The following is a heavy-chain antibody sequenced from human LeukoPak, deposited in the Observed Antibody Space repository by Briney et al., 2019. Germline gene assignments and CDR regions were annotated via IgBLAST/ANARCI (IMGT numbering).Heavy chain of an antibody. J-gene: IGHJ4*02. Sequence: GGSLRLSCAASGFTFSRYWMSWVRQAPGKGLEWVANIKQDGSEKYYVDSVKGRFTISRDNAKNTLYLQMNSLRAEDTAVYYCALSSSGSGSYPDYWGQGTLVTVSS. D-gene: IGHD3-10*01. CDR1: GFTFSRYW. CDR2: IKQDGSEK. V-gene: IGHV3-7*01. CDR3: ALSSSGSGSYPDY.